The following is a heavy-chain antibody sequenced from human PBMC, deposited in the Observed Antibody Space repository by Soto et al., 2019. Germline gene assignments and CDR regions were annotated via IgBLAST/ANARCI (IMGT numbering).Heavy chain of an antibody. J-gene: IGHJ4*02. V-gene: IGHV4-34*01. Sequence: QVQLQQWGAGLLKPSETLSLTCAVYGGSFSGYYWSWIRQPPGKGLEWIGEITNSGSTNYNPSLKCRVTITVDTPTKQFSLMLSSETAASTAVDYCARLGSGAVAEHDIDYWGQVTLVTVSS. D-gene: IGHD6-19*01. CDR1: GGSFSGYY. CDR3: ARLGSGAVAEHDIDY. CDR2: ITNSGST.